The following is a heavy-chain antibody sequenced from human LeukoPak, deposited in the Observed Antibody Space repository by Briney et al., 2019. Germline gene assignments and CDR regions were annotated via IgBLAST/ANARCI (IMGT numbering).Heavy chain of an antibody. CDR3: ARLDVVPAARVYYFDY. J-gene: IGHJ4*02. D-gene: IGHD2-2*01. Sequence: PSETLSLTCTVSGGSISSGSYYWSWIRQPAGKGLEWIGRIYTSGSTNYNPSLKSRVTISVDTSKNQFSLKLSSVTAADTAVYYCARLDVVPAARVYYFDYWGQGTLVTVSS. CDR2: IYTSGST. V-gene: IGHV4-61*02. CDR1: GGSISSGSYY.